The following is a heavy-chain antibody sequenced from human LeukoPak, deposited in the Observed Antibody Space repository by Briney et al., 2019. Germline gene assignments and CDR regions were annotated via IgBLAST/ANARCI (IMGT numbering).Heavy chain of an antibody. CDR2: ISSSSSYI. CDR3: ARDGVRDGLYFDY. V-gene: IGHV3-21*01. CDR1: GFTFSRHS. D-gene: IGHD5-24*01. J-gene: IGHJ4*02. Sequence: PGGSLRLSCAASGFTFSRHSMNWVRQAPGKGLEWASSISSSSSYIYYADSVKGRFTISRDNAKNSLYLQMNSLRAEDTAVYYCARDGVRDGLYFDYWGQGIPVTVSS.